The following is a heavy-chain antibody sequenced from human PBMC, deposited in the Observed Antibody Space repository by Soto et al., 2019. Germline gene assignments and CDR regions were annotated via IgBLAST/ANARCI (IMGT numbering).Heavy chain of an antibody. V-gene: IGHV4-4*07. J-gene: IGHJ4*02. CDR3: ARDRSGYCSGGSCYYFDY. D-gene: IGHD2-15*01. CDR1: GGSIISYY. Sequence: PSETLSLTCTVSGGSIISYYCSCIRHPSGKGLEWIGRIYTSGSTNYNPSLKSRVTTSVDTSKNQFSLKLSSVTAADTAVCYCARDRSGYCSGGSCYYFDYWGQGTLVTVSS. CDR2: IYTSGST.